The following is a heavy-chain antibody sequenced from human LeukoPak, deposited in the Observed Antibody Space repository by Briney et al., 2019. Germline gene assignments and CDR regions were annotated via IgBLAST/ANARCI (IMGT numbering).Heavy chain of an antibody. Sequence: GGSLRLSCAASGFTFRTYSMNWVRQAAGEGRGWVAVISADGSNKNYAQSVKGQLTISRDNSKTSLYLHMNSLRAEDTAVYYCARDFEERLGLAAAGTDYWGQGTLVTVSS. CDR2: ISADGSNK. D-gene: IGHD6-13*01. CDR3: ARDFEERLGLAAAGTDY. V-gene: IGHV3-30*04. J-gene: IGHJ4*02. CDR1: GFTFRTYS.